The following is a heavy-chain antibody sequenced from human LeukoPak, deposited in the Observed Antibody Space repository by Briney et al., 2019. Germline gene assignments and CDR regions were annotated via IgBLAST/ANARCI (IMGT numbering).Heavy chain of an antibody. D-gene: IGHD3-22*01. Sequence: SVKVSCKASGYTFTSYDINWARQAPGQGLEWMGRIIPILGIANYAQKFQGRVTITADKSTSTAYMELSSLRSEDTAVYYCATLRFDYYDSSGYYDYWGQGTLVTVSS. CDR2: IIPILGIA. CDR3: ATLRFDYYDSSGYYDY. J-gene: IGHJ4*02. CDR1: GYTFTSYD. V-gene: IGHV1-69*04.